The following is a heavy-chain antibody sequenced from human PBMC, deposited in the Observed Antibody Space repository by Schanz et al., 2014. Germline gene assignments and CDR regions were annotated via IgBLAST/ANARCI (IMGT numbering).Heavy chain of an antibody. CDR3: ATGPHIVVAFDY. D-gene: IGHD2-21*01. Sequence: QVQLVQSGAEVKKPGASVKVSCKASGYTFTSYYMHWVRQGPAKGLEWMGGFDPKKGEAIYAQKFQGRVTMTEDTSTGTAYMELRSLTSEDTAVYYCATGPHIVVAFDYWGQGTRVTVSS. CDR2: FDPKKGEA. J-gene: IGHJ4*03. CDR1: GYTFTSYY. V-gene: IGHV1-24*01.